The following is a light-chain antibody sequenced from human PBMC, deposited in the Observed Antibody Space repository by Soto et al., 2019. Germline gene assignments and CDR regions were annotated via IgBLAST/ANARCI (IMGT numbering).Light chain of an antibody. CDR3: QQYGDSPQT. Sequence: EIVLTQSPGTLSLSPGERATLSCRASQSVSSSYLAWYQQKPGQAPRLLIYGASGRATGIPDRFSGSGSGTDFTLTITRLEPEDFAVYYCQQYGDSPQTFGPGTKVDI. CDR1: QSVSSSY. J-gene: IGKJ1*01. CDR2: GAS. V-gene: IGKV3-20*01.